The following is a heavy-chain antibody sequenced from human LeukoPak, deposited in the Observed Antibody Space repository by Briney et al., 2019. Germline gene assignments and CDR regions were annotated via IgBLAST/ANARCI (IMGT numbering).Heavy chain of an antibody. V-gene: IGHV4-59*01. CDR2: IYYSGST. J-gene: IGHJ6*03. Sequence: PSETLSLTCTVSGGSISSYYWSWIRQPPGKGLEWIGYIYYSGSTNYNPSLKGRVTISVDTSKNQLSLKLSSVTAADTAVYYCARQRPLWFGELFYYYYYMDVWGKGTTVTVSS. CDR1: GGSISSYY. D-gene: IGHD3-10*01. CDR3: ARQRPLWFGELFYYYYYMDV.